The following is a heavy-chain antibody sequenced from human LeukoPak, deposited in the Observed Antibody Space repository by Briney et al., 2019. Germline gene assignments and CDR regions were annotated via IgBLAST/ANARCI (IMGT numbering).Heavy chain of an antibody. J-gene: IGHJ4*02. V-gene: IGHV3-23*01. CDR2: ISGSGGST. CDR3: AKAIDGYNNLDYFDY. Sequence: PGGSLRLSCAASGFTFDDYGMSWVRQAPGKGLEWVSAISGSGGSTYYADSVKGRFTISRDNSKNTLYLQMNSLRAEDTAVYYCAKAIDGYNNLDYFDYWGQGTLVTVSS. D-gene: IGHD5-24*01. CDR1: GFTFDDYG.